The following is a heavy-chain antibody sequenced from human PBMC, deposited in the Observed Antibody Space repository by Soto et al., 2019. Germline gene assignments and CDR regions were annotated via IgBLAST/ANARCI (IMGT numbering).Heavy chain of an antibody. CDR1: WGTCGCFC. D-gene: IGHD3-16*01. CDR3: ARGLGGRRYGMDV. J-gene: IGHJ6*02. Sequence: PDTMRLPCAVLWGTCGCFCWLRIRQPPGKGLEWIGEINHSGSTNYNPSLKSRVTIPVDTSKNQFSLKLSSVTAADTAVYYCARGLGGRRYGMDVWGQGTTVTAP. V-gene: IGHV4-34*01. CDR2: INHSGST.